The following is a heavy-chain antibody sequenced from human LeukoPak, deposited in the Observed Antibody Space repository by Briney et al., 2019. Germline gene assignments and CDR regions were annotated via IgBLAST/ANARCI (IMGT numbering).Heavy chain of an antibody. V-gene: IGHV4-59*08. J-gene: IGHJ4*02. CDR3: ARYWSRFDY. Sequence: PSETLTLTCTVSGGSISSYYWSWILQPPGKGLEWIGYIYYSGTTNYNPSLKSRVTISVDTSKNQFSLKLSSVTAADTAVYFCARYWSRFDYWGQGTLVTVSS. D-gene: IGHD1-1*01. CDR2: IYYSGTT. CDR1: GGSISSYY.